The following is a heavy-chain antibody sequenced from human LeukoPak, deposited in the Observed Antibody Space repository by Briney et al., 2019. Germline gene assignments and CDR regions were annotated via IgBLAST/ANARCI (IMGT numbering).Heavy chain of an antibody. D-gene: IGHD6-19*01. V-gene: IGHV3-30*18. CDR2: ISSDGNNK. CDR3: AKVSSSGWSKPIDY. J-gene: IGHJ4*02. CDR1: GFTFNNYG. Sequence: GGSLRLSCAASGFTFNNYGMSWVRQAPGRGLEWVAVISSDGNNKYSADSVKGRFTISRDNSKNTLYLQMNSLRAEDTAVYYCAKVSSSGWSKPIDYWGQGILVTVSS.